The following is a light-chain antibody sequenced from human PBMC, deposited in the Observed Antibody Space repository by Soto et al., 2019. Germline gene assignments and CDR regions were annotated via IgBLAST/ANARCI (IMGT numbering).Light chain of an antibody. CDR3: SSFAVSNSFV. Sequence: QSVLTQPPSASGSPGQSVTISCTGTSNDVGGYNYVSWYQQHPGKAPKLVIYEVNKRPSGVPDRFSGSKSGNTASLTVSGLQAEDEADYYCSSFAVSNSFVFGTGTKATVL. CDR2: EVN. CDR1: SNDVGGYNY. V-gene: IGLV2-8*01. J-gene: IGLJ1*01.